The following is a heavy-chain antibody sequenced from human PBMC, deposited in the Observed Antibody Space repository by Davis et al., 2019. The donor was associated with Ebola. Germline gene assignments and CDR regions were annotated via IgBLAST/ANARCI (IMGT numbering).Heavy chain of an antibody. Sequence: PGGSLRLSCAASGFAFSSYGMHWVRQAPGKGLEWVAIISFDGSNKYYADSVKGRFTISRDNSKNTLSLQMDSLRADDTAVYYCAKSFLITGSHMSEFRGVDYWGQGTVVTVSS. CDR2: ISFDGSNK. CDR3: AKSFLITGSHMSEFRGVDY. D-gene: IGHD2-8*02. V-gene: IGHV3-30*18. CDR1: GFAFSSYG. J-gene: IGHJ4*02.